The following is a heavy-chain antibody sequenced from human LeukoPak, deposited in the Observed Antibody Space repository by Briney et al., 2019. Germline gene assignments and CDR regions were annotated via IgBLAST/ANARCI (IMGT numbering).Heavy chain of an antibody. CDR1: GFTFSTYW. D-gene: IGHD5-18*01. Sequence: GGSLRLSCAASGFTFSTYWMSWVRQAPGTGLEWVANIKQDGSENYYVDSVKCRFTISRDNAKNSLYLQMNSLRAEDTAVYYCARELMVDTVYHFDYWGQGPLVTVSS. V-gene: IGHV3-7*01. CDR2: IKQDGSEN. J-gene: IGHJ4*02. CDR3: ARELMVDTVYHFDY.